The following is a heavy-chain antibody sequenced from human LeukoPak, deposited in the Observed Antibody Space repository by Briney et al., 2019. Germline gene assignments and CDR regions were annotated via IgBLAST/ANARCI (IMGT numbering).Heavy chain of an antibody. CDR2: IYYSGST. D-gene: IGHD6-19*01. Sequence: PSETLSLTCTVSGGSISSSSYYWGWIRQPPGKGLEWIGSIYYSGSTYYNPSLKSRVTISVDTSKNQFSLKLNFVTAADTAVYYCASGSSGWGSNFDYWGQGTLVTVSS. CDR1: GGSISSSSYY. J-gene: IGHJ4*02. CDR3: ASGSSGWGSNFDY. V-gene: IGHV4-39*07.